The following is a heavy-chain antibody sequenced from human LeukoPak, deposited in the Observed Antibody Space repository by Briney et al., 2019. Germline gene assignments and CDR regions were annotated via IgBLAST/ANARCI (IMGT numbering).Heavy chain of an antibody. CDR1: GFTFSSYS. D-gene: IGHD3-22*01. CDR3: AKDGFVVVITSFDY. V-gene: IGHV3-21*04. J-gene: IGHJ4*02. CDR2: ISSSSSNI. Sequence: GGSLRLSCAASGFTFSSYSMNWVRQAPGKGLEWVSSISSSSSNIYYADSVKGRFTISRDNSKNTLYLQMNSLRAEDTAVYYCAKDGFVVVITSFDYWGQGTLVTVSP.